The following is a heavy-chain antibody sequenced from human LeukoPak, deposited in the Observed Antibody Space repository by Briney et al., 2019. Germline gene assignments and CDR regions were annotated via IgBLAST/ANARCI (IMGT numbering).Heavy chain of an antibody. V-gene: IGHV3-33*08. CDR2: IWYDGSNK. J-gene: IGHJ4*02. CDR1: GFAFRTYA. Sequence: GGSLRLSCAASGFAFRTYAMHWVRQAPGKGLEWVAVIWYDGSNKHYADSVKGRFTISRDNSKNTLYLQMNSLRAEDTAVYYCARDRIAVAGTGYYFDYWGQGTLVTVSS. CDR3: ARDRIAVAGTGYYFDY. D-gene: IGHD6-19*01.